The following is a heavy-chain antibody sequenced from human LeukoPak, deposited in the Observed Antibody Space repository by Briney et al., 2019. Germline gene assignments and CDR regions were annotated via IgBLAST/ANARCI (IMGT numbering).Heavy chain of an antibody. CDR1: GFTFSSYG. D-gene: IGHD2-2*01. Sequence: PGGSLRLSCAASGFTFSSYGMHWVRQAPGKGLEWVSAISGSGGSTYYADSVKGRFTISRDNSKNTLYLQMNSLRAEDTAVYYCAKDWAKYCSSTSCYQSAFDIWGQGTMVTVSS. CDR3: AKDWAKYCSSTSCYQSAFDI. CDR2: ISGSGGST. J-gene: IGHJ3*02. V-gene: IGHV3-23*01.